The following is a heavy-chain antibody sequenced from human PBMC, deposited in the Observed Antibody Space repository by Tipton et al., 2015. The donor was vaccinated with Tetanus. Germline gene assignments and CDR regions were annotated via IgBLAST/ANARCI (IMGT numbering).Heavy chain of an antibody. D-gene: IGHD3-22*01. CDR1: GGSFSGYY. Sequence: TLSLTCAVYGGSFSGYYWSWIRQPPGKGLEWIGEINHSGSTNYNPSLKSRVTISADTSKNQFSLKLSSVTAADTAVYYCARAGRRYYDSGGYYYWGQVTLVTVSS. V-gene: IGHV4-34*01. CDR2: INHSGST. J-gene: IGHJ4*02. CDR3: ARAGRRYYDSGGYYY.